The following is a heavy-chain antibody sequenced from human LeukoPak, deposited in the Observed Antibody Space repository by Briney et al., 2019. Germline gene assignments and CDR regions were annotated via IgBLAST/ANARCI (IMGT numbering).Heavy chain of an antibody. Sequence: GGSLRLSCAASGFTFSSYAMSWVRQAPGKGLEWVSAISGSGAGTYYADSVKGRFTISRDNSKNTLYLQMHSPRAEDTAVYYCATNTSSWSFDYWGQGTLVTVSS. V-gene: IGHV3-23*01. D-gene: IGHD6-13*01. J-gene: IGHJ4*02. CDR2: ISGSGAGT. CDR3: ATNTSSWSFDY. CDR1: GFTFSSYA.